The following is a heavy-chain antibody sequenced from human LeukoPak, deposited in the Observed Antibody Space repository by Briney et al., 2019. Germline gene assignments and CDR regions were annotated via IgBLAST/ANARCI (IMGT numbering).Heavy chain of an antibody. CDR2: INHSGST. CDR1: GGSFSGYY. Sequence: SETLSLTCAVYGGSFSGYYWSWIRQPPGKGLEWIGEINHSGSTNYNPSLKSRVTISVDTSKNQFSLKLSSVTAADTAVYYCARRAPFGVVPFDYWGQGTLVTVSS. V-gene: IGHV4-34*01. CDR3: ARRAPFGVVPFDY. D-gene: IGHD3-3*01. J-gene: IGHJ4*02.